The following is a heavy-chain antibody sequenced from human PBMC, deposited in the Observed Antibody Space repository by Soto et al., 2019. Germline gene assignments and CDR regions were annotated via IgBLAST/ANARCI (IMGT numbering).Heavy chain of an antibody. Sequence: SVKVSCKASGGTFSIYLINWVRQAPGQGLEWVGGIVPIYRTADYAQKFQGRVTITADESARTSYMELRSLKSQDTAVYYCARGWEPTYRYYYGMDVWGQGTTVTVTS. CDR3: ARGWEPTYRYYYGMDV. D-gene: IGHD1-26*01. CDR2: IVPIYRTA. V-gene: IGHV1-69*13. CDR1: GGTFSIYL. J-gene: IGHJ6*02.